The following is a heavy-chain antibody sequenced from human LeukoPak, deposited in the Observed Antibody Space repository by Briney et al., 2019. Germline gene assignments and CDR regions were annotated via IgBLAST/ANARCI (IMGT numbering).Heavy chain of an antibody. J-gene: IGHJ6*02. CDR3: ARDSSYCSSTSCYEDYGMDV. V-gene: IGHV3-7*01. Sequence: GGSLRLSCAASGFTFSSYWMSWVRRAPGKGLEWVANIKQDGSEKYYVDSVKGRFTISRDNAKNSLYLQMNSLRAEDTAVYYCARDSSYCSSTSCYEDYGMDVWGQGTTVTVSS. CDR1: GFTFSSYW. D-gene: IGHD2-2*01. CDR2: IKQDGSEK.